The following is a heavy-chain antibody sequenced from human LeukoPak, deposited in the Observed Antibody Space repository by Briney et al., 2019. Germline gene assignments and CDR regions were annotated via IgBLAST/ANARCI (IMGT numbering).Heavy chain of an antibody. CDR2: INWNGDST. D-gene: IGHD3-10*01. Sequence: PGGSLRLSCAASGFNFDGYGMIWVRQAPGKGLEWVSGINWNGDSTGYADSVKGRFTISRDNAKNSLYLQMNSLRAEDTALYYCARTPNYGSGSYDYWGQGTLVTVSS. V-gene: IGHV3-20*04. J-gene: IGHJ4*02. CDR3: ARTPNYGSGSYDY. CDR1: GFNFDGYG.